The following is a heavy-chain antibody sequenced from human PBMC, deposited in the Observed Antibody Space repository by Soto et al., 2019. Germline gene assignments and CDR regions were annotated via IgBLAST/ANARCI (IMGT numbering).Heavy chain of an antibody. Sequence: QVQLVESGGGVVQPGRSLRLSCAASGFPFSSYGMHWVRQAPGKGLEWVAVIWYDGSNKYYADSVKGRFTISRDNSKNTLYLQMNSLRAEDTAVYYCARARRCLDYWGQGTLVTVSS. CDR3: ARARRCLDY. CDR1: GFPFSSYG. CDR2: IWYDGSNK. J-gene: IGHJ4*02. V-gene: IGHV3-33*01. D-gene: IGHD6-6*01.